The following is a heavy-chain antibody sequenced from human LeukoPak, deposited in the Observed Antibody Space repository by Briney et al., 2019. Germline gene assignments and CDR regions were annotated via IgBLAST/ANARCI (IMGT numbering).Heavy chain of an antibody. CDR3: AREPGDGGYDNFDY. J-gene: IGHJ4*02. CDR2: INPNNGGT. D-gene: IGHD5-12*01. Sequence: ASVKVSCKASGYTFTGYYMHWVRQAPGQGLEWMGWINPNNGGTRYAQKFQGRVTMTRDTSISTAYMELSRLRSDDTAVYYCAREPGDGGYDNFDYWGQGTLVTVSS. V-gene: IGHV1-2*02. CDR1: GYTFTGYY.